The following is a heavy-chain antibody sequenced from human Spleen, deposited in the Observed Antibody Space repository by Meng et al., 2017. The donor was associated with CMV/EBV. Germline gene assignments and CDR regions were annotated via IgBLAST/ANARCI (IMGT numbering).Heavy chain of an antibody. CDR3: ATIAARAPIFDY. CDR2: IYYSGST. J-gene: IGHJ4*02. Sequence: QVQLQESGPGLVNPPQTLSLTCTVSGGSISSCDYYWSWIRPPPGKGLEWIGYIYYSGSTYYNPSLKSRVTISVDTSKNQFSLKLSSVTAADTAVYYCATIAARAPIFDYWGQGTLVTVSS. CDR1: GGSISSCDYY. D-gene: IGHD6-6*01. V-gene: IGHV4-30-4*08.